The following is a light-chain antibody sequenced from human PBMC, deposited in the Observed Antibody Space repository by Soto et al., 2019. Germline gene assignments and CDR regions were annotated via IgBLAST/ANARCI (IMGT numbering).Light chain of an antibody. V-gene: IGKV3-15*01. J-gene: IGKJ5*01. CDR1: QSVSSN. Sequence: EIVMTQSPATRCVSPWERATLSCSASQSVSSNLAWYQQKPGQAPRLRIYGASTRANGIPARFSGSGSGTDFYLNISSLQDEDFTVYYCQPYNIRGTFGQGTRLEIK. CDR3: QPYNIRGT. CDR2: GAS.